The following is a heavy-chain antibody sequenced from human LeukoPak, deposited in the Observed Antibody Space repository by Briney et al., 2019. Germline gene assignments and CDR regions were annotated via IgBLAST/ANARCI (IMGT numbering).Heavy chain of an antibody. V-gene: IGHV3-21*01. J-gene: IGHJ5*02. CDR1: GLTFSSYS. D-gene: IGHD6-13*01. CDR3: AREGGSRTVGIAADGFDP. Sequence: GGSLRLSCAASGLTFSSYSMNWVRQAPGKGLEWVSSISSSSSYIYYADSVKGRFTISRDNAKNSLYLQMNSLRAEDTAVYYCAREGGSRTVGIAADGFDPWGQGTLVTVSS. CDR2: ISSSSSYI.